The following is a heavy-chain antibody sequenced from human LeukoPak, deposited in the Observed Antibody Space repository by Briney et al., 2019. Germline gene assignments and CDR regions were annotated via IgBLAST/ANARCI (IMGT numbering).Heavy chain of an antibody. CDR3: ARDLGIVGAPFDY. J-gene: IGHJ4*02. Sequence: SSISSSSSYIYYADSVKGRFTISRDNAKNSLYLQMNSLRAEDTAVYYCARDLGIVGAPFDYWGQGTLVTVSS. CDR2: ISSSSSYI. D-gene: IGHD1-26*01. V-gene: IGHV3-21*01.